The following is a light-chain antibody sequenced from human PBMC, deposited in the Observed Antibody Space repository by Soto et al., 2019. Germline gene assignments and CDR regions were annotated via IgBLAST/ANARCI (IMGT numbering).Light chain of an antibody. CDR2: DVS. V-gene: IGLV2-14*01. CDR1: SSDVGGYNY. CDR3: SSYTSNRTVV. J-gene: IGLJ2*01. Sequence: QSALTQPASVSGSPGQSITISCTGISSDVGGYNYVSWYQQHPGKAPKLMIYDVSNRPSGVSNRFSGSKSGNTASLTISGLQAEDEADYYCSSYTSNRTVVFGGGTKLTVL.